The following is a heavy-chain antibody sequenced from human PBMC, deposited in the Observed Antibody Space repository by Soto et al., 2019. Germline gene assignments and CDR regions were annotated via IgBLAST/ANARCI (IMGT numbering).Heavy chain of an antibody. CDR3: AREGDGYNGLRYAGY. CDR1: GYTFTSYG. Sequence: GASVKVSCKASGYTFTSYGISWVRQAPGQGLEWMGWISAYNGNTNYAQKLQGRVTMTTDTCTSTAYMELRSLRSDDTAVYYCAREGDGYNGLRYAGYWGQGTLVAVSS. CDR2: ISAYNGNT. V-gene: IGHV1-18*01. J-gene: IGHJ4*02. D-gene: IGHD5-12*01.